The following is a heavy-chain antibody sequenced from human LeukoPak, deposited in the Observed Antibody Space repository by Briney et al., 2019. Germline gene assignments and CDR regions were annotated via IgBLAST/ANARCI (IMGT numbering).Heavy chain of an antibody. Sequence: GASVKVSCKASGYTFTSYYMHWVRQAPGQGLGWMGIINPIGGSTSYAQKFKGRGTMTRDTSTSTVYMELSSLRSEDTDVYYCARGTYYYDSSGYNWADGSIPFLEYWGQGTLVTVSS. J-gene: IGHJ4*02. V-gene: IGHV1-46*01. D-gene: IGHD3-22*01. CDR3: ARGTYYYDSSGYNWADGSIPFLEY. CDR2: INPIGGST. CDR1: GYTFTSYY.